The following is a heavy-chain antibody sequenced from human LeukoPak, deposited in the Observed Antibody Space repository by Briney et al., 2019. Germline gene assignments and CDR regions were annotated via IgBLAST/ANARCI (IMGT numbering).Heavy chain of an antibody. J-gene: IGHJ4*02. CDR2: ISRSSSYK. D-gene: IGHD3-22*01. V-gene: IGHV3-21*01. CDR1: GFIFSDYS. Sequence: GGSLRLSCAASGFIFSDYSMNWVRQAPGKGLEWVSSISRSSSYKYYADSVKGRFTISRDNAKNSLYLQMNSLRAEDTAVYYCASSRYDSSGYYGIIGYWGQGTLVTVSS. CDR3: ASSRYDSSGYYGIIGY.